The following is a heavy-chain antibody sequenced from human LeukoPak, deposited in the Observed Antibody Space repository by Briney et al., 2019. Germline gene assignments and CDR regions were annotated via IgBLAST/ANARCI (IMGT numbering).Heavy chain of an antibody. CDR3: ARVGGRNDSSVLYYFDY. CDR2: INHSGST. D-gene: IGHD3-22*01. Sequence: TETLSLTCAVYGGSFSGYYWSWLRQPPGKGLEWIGEINHSGSTNYNPSLKSRVTISVDTSKNQFSLKLSSVTAADTAVYYCARVGGRNDSSVLYYFDYWGQGTLVTVSS. V-gene: IGHV4-34*01. J-gene: IGHJ4*02. CDR1: GGSFSGYY.